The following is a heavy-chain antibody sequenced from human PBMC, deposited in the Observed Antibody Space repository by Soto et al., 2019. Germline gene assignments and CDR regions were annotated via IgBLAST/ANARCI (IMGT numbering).Heavy chain of an antibody. Sequence: GASVKVSCKASGFTFVMYAIHWVRQAPGQGLEWMAWINAGNGHTTYSQKFQGRVTITRDTSARTVYMELRSLRFEDTATYYCARAGWFAEGYFDFWGQGTPGTVSA. CDR2: INAGNGHT. D-gene: IGHD3-10*01. CDR3: ARAGWFAEGYFDF. J-gene: IGHJ4*02. V-gene: IGHV1-3*01. CDR1: GFTFVMYA.